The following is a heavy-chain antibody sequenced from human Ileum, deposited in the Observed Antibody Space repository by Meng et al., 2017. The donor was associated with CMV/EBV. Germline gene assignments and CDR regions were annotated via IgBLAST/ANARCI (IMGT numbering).Heavy chain of an antibody. D-gene: IGHD3-10*01. CDR1: GGAIGSFY. Sequence: GSLRLSCTVSGGAIGSFYWTWIRQTPEKGLEWIGYISNSGTTNYNPSLKSRLTMSVDASQNQFSLNLSSVIAADTAVYYCARGRVYYYGWNPPYGMDVWGRGTTVTVSS. CDR3: ARGRVYYYGWNPPYGMDV. CDR2: ISNSGTT. J-gene: IGHJ6*02. V-gene: IGHV4-59*01.